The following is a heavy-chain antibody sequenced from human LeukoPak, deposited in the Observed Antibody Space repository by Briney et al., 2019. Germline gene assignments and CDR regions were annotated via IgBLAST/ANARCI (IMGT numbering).Heavy chain of an antibody. Sequence: ASVRVSCKASGYTFTAYYMHWVRQAPGQGLEWVGWINPNSGGTNSAQNFQGRVTMTRDTSTSTAYMELSSLRSDDTAVYYCARGASSNWFDPWGQGTLVTVSS. J-gene: IGHJ5*02. CDR1: GYTFTAYY. CDR3: ARGASSNWFDP. CDR2: INPNSGGT. D-gene: IGHD1-26*01. V-gene: IGHV1-2*02.